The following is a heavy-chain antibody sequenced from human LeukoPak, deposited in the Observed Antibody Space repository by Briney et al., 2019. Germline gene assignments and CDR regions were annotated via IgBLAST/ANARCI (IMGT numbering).Heavy chain of an antibody. CDR3: ARGRGGGGTSNNWFDP. CDR1: GGSISTYY. V-gene: IGHV4-59*01. D-gene: IGHD2-15*01. J-gene: IGHJ5*02. CDR2: IYYTGNT. Sequence: SETLSLTCTVSGGSISTYYWNWIRQSPGKGLEWIGFIYYTGNTNYNPSLKSRVTISVDTSKNQFSLKLSAVTAADTAVYYCARGRGGGGTSNNWFDPWGQGTHVIVSS.